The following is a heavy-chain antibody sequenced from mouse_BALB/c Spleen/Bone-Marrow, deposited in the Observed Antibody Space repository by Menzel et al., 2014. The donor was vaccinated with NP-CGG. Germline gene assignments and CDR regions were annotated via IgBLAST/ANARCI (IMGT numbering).Heavy chain of an antibody. J-gene: IGHJ1*01. CDR2: IRYSGST. Sequence: DVQLQESGPGLVKPSQSLSLTCTVTGYSIASDYAWNWIRQFPGNKLEWMGYIRYSGSTSYTPSLKSRISITRDTSKNQFFLQLNSVTTEDTATFYCARSVVATRNFDAWGAGTPVTVSS. CDR1: GYSIASDYA. CDR3: ARSVVATRNFDA. V-gene: IGHV3-2*02. D-gene: IGHD1-1*01.